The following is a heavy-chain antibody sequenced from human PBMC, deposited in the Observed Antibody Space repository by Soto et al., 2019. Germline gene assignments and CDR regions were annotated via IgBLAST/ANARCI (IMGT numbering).Heavy chain of an antibody. CDR3: ARGGDILTGYFGLNYYYGTDV. D-gene: IGHD3-9*01. Sequence: PGGSLRLSCAASGFTFSSYDMHWVRQATGKGLEWVSAIGTAGDTYYPGSVKGRFTISRENAKNSLYLQMNSLRAGDTAVYYCARGGDILTGYFGLNYYYGTDVWGQGTTVTVSS. CDR2: IGTAGDT. J-gene: IGHJ6*02. CDR1: GFTFSSYD. V-gene: IGHV3-13*01.